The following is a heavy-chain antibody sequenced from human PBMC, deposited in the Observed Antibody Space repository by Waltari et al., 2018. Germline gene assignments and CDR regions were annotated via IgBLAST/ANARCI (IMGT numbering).Heavy chain of an antibody. CDR3: WRALAPSGNEAVDI. V-gene: IGHV4-4*02. J-gene: IGHJ3*02. CDR1: DGSVSTTNW. CDR2: VYHPGST. D-gene: IGHD3-16*01. Sequence: QVRLQESGPGLVKPSGTLSLTCTVSDGSVSTTNWWSSVRQPPGKGLPRMAEVYHPGSTYFGPALESRGTITRGKAKNQVFLNWTSVTVADTAGYYWWRALAPSGNEAVDIWGQGTLVTVSS.